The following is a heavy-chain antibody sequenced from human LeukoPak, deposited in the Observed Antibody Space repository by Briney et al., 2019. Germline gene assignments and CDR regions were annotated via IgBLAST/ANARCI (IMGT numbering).Heavy chain of an antibody. J-gene: IGHJ5*02. V-gene: IGHV3-21*01. CDR3: ARDGFPHDYGDGGPFDP. D-gene: IGHD4-17*01. Sequence: GGSLRLSCAASGFTFSSYSMNWVRQAPGKGLEWVSSISSSSSYIYYADSVKGRITISRDNAKNSLYLQMNSLRAEDTAVYYCARDGFPHDYGDGGPFDPWGQGTLVTVSS. CDR2: ISSSSSYI. CDR1: GFTFSSYS.